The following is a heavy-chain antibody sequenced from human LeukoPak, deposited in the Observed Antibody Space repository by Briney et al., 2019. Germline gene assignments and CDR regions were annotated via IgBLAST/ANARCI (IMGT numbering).Heavy chain of an antibody. CDR2: IYYSGGT. CDR1: GGSISSYY. V-gene: IGHV4-59*01. J-gene: IGHJ4*02. Sequence: SETLSLTCTVSGGSISSYYWSWIRQPPGKGLEWIGYIYYSGGTNYNPSLKSRVTISVDTSKNQFSLKLSSVTAADTAVYYCARGQLLSSFDYWGQGTLVTVSS. CDR3: ARGQLLSSFDY. D-gene: IGHD2-2*01.